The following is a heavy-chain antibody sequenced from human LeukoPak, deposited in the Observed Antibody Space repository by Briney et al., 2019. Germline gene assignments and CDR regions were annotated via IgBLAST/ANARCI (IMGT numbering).Heavy chain of an antibody. CDR2: STHSGST. D-gene: IGHD6-25*01. CDR1: GGSISSHY. V-gene: IGHV4-34*01. Sequence: PSETLSLTCTVSGGSISSHYWSWIRQSPGKGLEWIGESTHSGSTNYNPSLKSRLTISVDTFKNQFSLKLTSVSAADTAVYHCARGRTGAAALDFWGPGTLVTVSS. J-gene: IGHJ4*02. CDR3: ARGRTGAAALDF.